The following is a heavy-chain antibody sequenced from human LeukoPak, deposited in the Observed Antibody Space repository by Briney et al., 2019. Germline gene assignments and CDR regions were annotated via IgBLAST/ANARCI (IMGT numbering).Heavy chain of an antibody. Sequence: VASVKVSCSSSGYILTNYGIYWVRQAPGQGLEWMGWINTYNGETDYAQNFQGRVTMTTDTSTSTAYMDLRSLTSDDTAVYYCARGRLGVSGYKDYLDYWGQGTLVTVCS. V-gene: IGHV1-18*01. CDR3: ARGRLGVSGYKDYLDY. CDR1: GYILTNYG. J-gene: IGHJ4*02. CDR2: INTYNGET. D-gene: IGHD5-12*01.